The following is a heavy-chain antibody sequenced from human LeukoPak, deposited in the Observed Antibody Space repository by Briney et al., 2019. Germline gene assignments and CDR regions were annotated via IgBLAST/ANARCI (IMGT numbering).Heavy chain of an antibody. Sequence: GGSLRLSCAASGFTFSTYWMTWVRQAPGKGLEWVANIKQDGGEKYYVDSVKGRFTISRDNAKNSRYLQMNSLRAEDTAVYYCARDSGATIDYWGPGTLVTVSS. CDR1: GFTFSTYW. CDR3: ARDSGATIDY. CDR2: IKQDGGEK. J-gene: IGHJ4*02. V-gene: IGHV3-7*01. D-gene: IGHD1-26*01.